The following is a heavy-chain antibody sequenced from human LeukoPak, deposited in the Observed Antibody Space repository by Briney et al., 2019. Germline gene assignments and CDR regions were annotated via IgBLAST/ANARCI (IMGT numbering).Heavy chain of an antibody. V-gene: IGHV1-69*13. CDR2: IIPIFGTA. J-gene: IGHJ4*02. Sequence: SVKVSCKASGGSFSSYAISWVRQAPGQGLEWLGGIIPIFGTANYAQKFQGRVTITADESTSTAYMELSSLRSEDTAVYYCATLQEVAVAPVVDYWGQGTLVTVSS. CDR1: GGSFSSYA. D-gene: IGHD6-19*01. CDR3: ATLQEVAVAPVVDY.